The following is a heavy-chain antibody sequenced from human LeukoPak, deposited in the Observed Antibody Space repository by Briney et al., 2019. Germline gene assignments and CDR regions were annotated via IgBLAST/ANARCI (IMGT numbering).Heavy chain of an antibody. V-gene: IGHV3-33*01. CDR2: IWYDGSNK. CDR3: AREVGGPASYFDY. J-gene: IGHJ4*02. Sequence: GGSLRLSCAASGFTFSSYGMHWVRQAPGKGLEWVAVIWYDGSNKYYADTVKGRFTISRDNSKNTLYLQMNSLRAEDTAVYYCAREVGGPASYFDYWGQGTLVIVSS. D-gene: IGHD3-16*01. CDR1: GFTFSSYG.